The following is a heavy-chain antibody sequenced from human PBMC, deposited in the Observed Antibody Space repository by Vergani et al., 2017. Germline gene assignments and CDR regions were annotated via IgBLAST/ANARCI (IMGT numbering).Heavy chain of an antibody. CDR2: ISSSSSYI. D-gene: IGHD6-13*01. Sequence: EVQLVESGGGLVKPGGSLRLSCAASGFTFSSYSMNWVRQAPGKGLEWVSSISSSSSYIYYADSGKGRFTISGDNAKNSLYLQMNSLRAEDTAVYYCARAAAAAKMDVWGQGTTVTVSS. CDR3: ARAAAAAKMDV. CDR1: GFTFSSYS. V-gene: IGHV3-21*01. J-gene: IGHJ6*02.